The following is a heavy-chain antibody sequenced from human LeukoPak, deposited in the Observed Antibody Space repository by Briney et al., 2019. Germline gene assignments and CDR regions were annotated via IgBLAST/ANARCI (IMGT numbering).Heavy chain of an antibody. CDR3: ARGRVAAAGPFDY. J-gene: IGHJ4*02. CDR2: IYYSGST. Sequence: SETLSLTCTVSGDSISSYYRSWIRQPPGKGLESIGYIYYSGSTNYNPSLKSRVTISVDTSKNQFSLKLSSVTAADTAVYYCARGRVAAAGPFDYWGQGTLVTVSS. V-gene: IGHV4-59*01. CDR1: GDSISSYY. D-gene: IGHD6-13*01.